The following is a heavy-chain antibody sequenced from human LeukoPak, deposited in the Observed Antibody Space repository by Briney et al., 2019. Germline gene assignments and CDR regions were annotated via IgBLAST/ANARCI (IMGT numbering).Heavy chain of an antibody. J-gene: IGHJ4*02. CDR1: GGSISGGDYY. V-gene: IGHV4-30-4*01. Sequence: SETLSLTCTVSGGSISGGDYYWSWIRQPPGKGLKWIGYIHHRGSPYYYNPSLKSRVTMSVDTSKNQFSLKLSSVSAADTAVYFCVRDRSRPNPFFDLWGQGTLVTVSS. CDR2: IHHRGSPY. D-gene: IGHD6-13*01. CDR3: VRDRSRPNPFFDL.